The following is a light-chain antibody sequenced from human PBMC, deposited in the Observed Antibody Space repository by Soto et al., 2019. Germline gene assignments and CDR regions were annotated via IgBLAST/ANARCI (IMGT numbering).Light chain of an antibody. CDR2: LNNDGSH. Sequence: QTVLTQSPSASASLGASVKLTCTLSSGHSSYAIAWHQKQPGKGPRYLMDLNNDGSHTKGDGIPDRFSGSSSGAERYLIISSLQSEDEADYYCCSYAGSFTWVFGGGTKLTVL. CDR3: CSYAGSFTWV. CDR1: SGHSSYA. J-gene: IGLJ3*02. V-gene: IGLV4-69*01.